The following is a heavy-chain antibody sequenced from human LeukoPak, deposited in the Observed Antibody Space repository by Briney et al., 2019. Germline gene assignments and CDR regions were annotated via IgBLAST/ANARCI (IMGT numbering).Heavy chain of an antibody. V-gene: IGHV4-59*01. J-gene: IGHJ6*03. CDR3: ARTTVTVHYYYYYYMDV. D-gene: IGHD4-17*01. CDR1: GGSISSYY. CDR2: IYYSGST. Sequence: SETLSLTCTVSGGSISSYYWSWIRQPPGKGLEWIGYIYYSGSTNYNPSLKSRVTISVDTSKNQFSLKLSSVTAADTAVYYCARTTVTVHYYYYYYMDVWGKGTTVTVSS.